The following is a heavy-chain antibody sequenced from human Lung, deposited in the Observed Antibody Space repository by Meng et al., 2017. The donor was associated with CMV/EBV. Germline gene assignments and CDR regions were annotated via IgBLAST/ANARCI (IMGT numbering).Heavy chain of an antibody. D-gene: IGHD1-14*01. Sequence: LQLKESGPGLGKPSETLSLPCTVSGGSISSSSYYWAWIRQPPGEGLEWIGSVVYSGTTYYTSSLKSRVSISVDTSKNQFSLKLSSVTAADTAVYYCARHHHSPTFDYWGQGTLVTVSS. CDR1: GGSISSSSYY. J-gene: IGHJ4*02. CDR3: ARHHHSPTFDY. V-gene: IGHV4-39*01. CDR2: VVYSGTT.